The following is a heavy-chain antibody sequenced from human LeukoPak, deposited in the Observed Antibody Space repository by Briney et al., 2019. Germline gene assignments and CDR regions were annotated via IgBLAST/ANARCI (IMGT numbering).Heavy chain of an antibody. Sequence: GGSLRLSCEASGFTFNNHWMNWVRQAPGKGLEWLANIRPDGSGEFYVDSVKGRFTISRDNAKNSVYLQMNNLRAEDTAVYYCSGRSGFSSIYWGQGVQVTVSS. CDR1: GFTFNNHW. CDR3: SGRSGFSSIY. V-gene: IGHV3-7*01. CDR2: IRPDGSGE. D-gene: IGHD2-2*01. J-gene: IGHJ4*02.